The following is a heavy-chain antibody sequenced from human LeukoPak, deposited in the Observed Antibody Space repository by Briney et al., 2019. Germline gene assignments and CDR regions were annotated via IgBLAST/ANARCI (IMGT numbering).Heavy chain of an antibody. CDR3: ASLSGSRNPWFDP. CDR2: INHSGST. CDR1: GGSFSGYY. D-gene: IGHD1-26*01. V-gene: IGHV4-34*01. J-gene: IGHJ5*02. Sequence: PSETLSLTCAVYGGSFSGYYWSWIRQPPGKGLEWIGEINHSGSTSYNPSLKSRVTISVDTSKNQFSLKLSSVTAADTAVYYCASLSGSRNPWFDPWGQGNLATVSS.